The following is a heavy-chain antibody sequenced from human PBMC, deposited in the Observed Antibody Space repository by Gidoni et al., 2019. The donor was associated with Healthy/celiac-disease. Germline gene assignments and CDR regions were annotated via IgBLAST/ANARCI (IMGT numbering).Heavy chain of an antibody. CDR3: ARERWGSSSLDY. CDR2: IKKDGSGK. D-gene: IGHD6-6*01. CDR1: GVTFSSYW. Sequence: EVQLVESGGGLVQPGGSLRLSCAASGVTFSSYWMSWVRQAPGKGLEWVANIKKDGSGKYYVDSVKGRFTISIDNAKNSLYLQMNLLRAEATAVYYCARERWGSSSLDYWGQGTLVTVSS. V-gene: IGHV3-7*01. J-gene: IGHJ4*02.